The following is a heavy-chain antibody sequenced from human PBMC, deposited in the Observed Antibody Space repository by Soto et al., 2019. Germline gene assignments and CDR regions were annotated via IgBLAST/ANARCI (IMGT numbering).Heavy chain of an antibody. J-gene: IGHJ6*02. D-gene: IGHD3-9*01. V-gene: IGHV4-39*01. CDR2: IYYSGST. CDR1: GGSISSSSYY. CDR3: ARQYYDILTGYWPYYYYYYGMDV. Sequence: SETLSLTCTVSGGSISSSSYYWGWIRQPPGKGLEWIGSIYYSGSTYYNPSLKSRVTISVDTSKNQFSLKLSSVTAADTAVYYCARQYYDILTGYWPYYYYYYGMDVWGQGTTVTVSS.